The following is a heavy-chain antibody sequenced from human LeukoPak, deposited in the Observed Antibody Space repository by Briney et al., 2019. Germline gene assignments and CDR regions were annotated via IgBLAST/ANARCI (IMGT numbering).Heavy chain of an antibody. J-gene: IGHJ6*03. CDR1: GGSISSSSYY. Sequence: SETLSLTCTVSGGSISSSSYYWGWIRQPPGKGLEWIGSIYYSGSTYYNPSLKSRVTISVDTSKNQFSLKLTSVTAADTAVYYCARDVNHGDHWGNYYYYYMDVWGKGTTVTISS. V-gene: IGHV4-39*07. CDR2: IYYSGST. CDR3: ARDVNHGDHWGNYYYYYMDV. D-gene: IGHD3-16*01.